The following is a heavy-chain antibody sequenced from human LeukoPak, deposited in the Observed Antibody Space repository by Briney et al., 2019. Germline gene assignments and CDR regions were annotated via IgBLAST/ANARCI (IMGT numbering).Heavy chain of an antibody. CDR1: GFTVSSNY. CDR3: ARVRDGYNYFPSDY. J-gene: IGHJ4*02. V-gene: IGHV3-53*01. D-gene: IGHD5-24*01. CDR2: IYSGGST. Sequence: GGSLRLSCAASGFTVSSNYMSWVRQAPGKGLEWVSVIYSGGSTYYAASVNGPFTISRDNSKNTLYLQMNSLTAEDTAVYYCARVRDGYNYFPSDYWGQGTLVTVSS.